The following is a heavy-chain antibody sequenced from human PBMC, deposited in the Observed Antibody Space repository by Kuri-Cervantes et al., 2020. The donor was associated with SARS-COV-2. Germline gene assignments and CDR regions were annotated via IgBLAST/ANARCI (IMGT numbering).Heavy chain of an antibody. J-gene: IGHJ4*02. D-gene: IGHD6-13*01. V-gene: IGHV5-51*01. CDR1: GYSFTCYW. CDR2: IYPGDSDT. CDR3: ARLNSSWYPHYFDY. Sequence: GESLKISCKGSGYSFTCYWIGWVRQMPGKGLEWIGIIYPGDSDTRYSPSFQGQVTISADKSISTAYLQWSSLKASDTAMYYCARLNSSWYPHYFDYWGQGTLVTVSS.